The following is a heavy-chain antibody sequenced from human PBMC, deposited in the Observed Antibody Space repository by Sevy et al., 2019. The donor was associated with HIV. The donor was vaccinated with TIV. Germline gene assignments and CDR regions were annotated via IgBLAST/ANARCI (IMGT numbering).Heavy chain of an antibody. V-gene: IGHV1-18*01. CDR3: AVHMTTSFDH. D-gene: IGHD4-4*01. CDR1: GYTFTTHG. J-gene: IGHJ4*02. Sequence: ASVKVSCKSSGYTFTTHGLSWVRQAPGQGLEWMGWMSPYNGDTNCAQKFQGRVTMAADTSTSTAYMELKSLRSGDTAVYYCAVHMTTSFDHWGQGTLVTVSS. CDR2: MSPYNGDT.